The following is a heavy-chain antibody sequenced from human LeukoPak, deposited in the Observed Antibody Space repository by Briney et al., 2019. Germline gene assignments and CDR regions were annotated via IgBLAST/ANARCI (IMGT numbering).Heavy chain of an antibody. Sequence: GGSLRLSCAASRFIFSDYDMQWVRQAPGKGLEWVSVIYSGGSTFHADSVKGRFTISRDNSKNTLYLQMNSLRAEDTAVYYCARDLITMVRGVSNYYGMDVWGQGTTVTVSS. J-gene: IGHJ6*02. CDR1: RFIFSDYD. V-gene: IGHV3-66*01. CDR2: IYSGGST. D-gene: IGHD3-10*01. CDR3: ARDLITMVRGVSNYYGMDV.